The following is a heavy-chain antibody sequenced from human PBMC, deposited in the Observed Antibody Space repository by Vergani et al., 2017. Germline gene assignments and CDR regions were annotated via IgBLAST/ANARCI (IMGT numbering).Heavy chain of an antibody. V-gene: IGHV7-4-1*02. Sequence: QVQLVQSGSELKKPGASVKISCKASNYNFTYHAIHWVRQAPGPGLEWMGLINNRPGDPKFAQGFSSRFVFSLNTPVTTAHLHISSLKAEDTAIYYCARMRLSGLNLWGQETLVNVSS. CDR3: ARMRLSGLNL. J-gene: IGHJ5*02. CDR1: NYNFTYHA. CDR2: INNRPGDP. D-gene: IGHD1-14*01.